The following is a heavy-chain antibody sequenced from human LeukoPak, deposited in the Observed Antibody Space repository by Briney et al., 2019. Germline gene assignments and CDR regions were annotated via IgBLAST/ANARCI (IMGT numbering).Heavy chain of an antibody. CDR1: GGSISSYY. J-gene: IGHJ5*02. Sequence: SETLSPTCTVSGGSISSYYWSWIRQPPGKGLEWIGYIYYSGSTNYNPSLKSRVTISVDTSKNQFSLKLSSVTAADTAVYYCASSGNYNWFDPWGQGTLVTVSS. V-gene: IGHV4-59*01. CDR3: ASSGNYNWFDP. D-gene: IGHD1-1*01. CDR2: IYYSGST.